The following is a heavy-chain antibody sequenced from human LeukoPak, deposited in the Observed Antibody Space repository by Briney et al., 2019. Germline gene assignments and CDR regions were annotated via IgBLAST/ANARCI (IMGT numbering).Heavy chain of an antibody. Sequence: PGGSLRLSCAASGFTVSSNYMSWVRQAPGKGLEWVSVIYSGGSTYYADSVKGRFTISRDNSKNTLYLQMNSLRAEDTAVYYCARGRCSSTSCYYLHYYMDVWGKGTTVTVSS. V-gene: IGHV3-53*01. CDR2: IYSGGST. J-gene: IGHJ6*03. CDR1: GFTVSSNY. CDR3: ARGRCSSTSCYYLHYYMDV. D-gene: IGHD2-2*01.